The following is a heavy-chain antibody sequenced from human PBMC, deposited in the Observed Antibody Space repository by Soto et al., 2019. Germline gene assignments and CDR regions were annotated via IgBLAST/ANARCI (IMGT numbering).Heavy chain of an antibody. CDR2: INAGNGNT. V-gene: IGHV1-3*01. CDR1: GYTFTSYA. Sequence: ASVKVSCKASGYTFTSYAMHWVRQAPGQRLEWMGWINAGNGNTKYSQKFQGRVTITRDTSASTAYMELSSLRSEDTAVYYCARSFAERFNFDYWGQGTLVTVSS. CDR3: ARSFAERFNFDY. D-gene: IGHD3-3*01. J-gene: IGHJ4*02.